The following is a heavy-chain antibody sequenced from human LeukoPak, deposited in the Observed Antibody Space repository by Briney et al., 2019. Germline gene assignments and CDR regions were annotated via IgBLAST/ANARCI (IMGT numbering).Heavy chain of an antibody. CDR1: GGSTTTSTYY. D-gene: IGHD2-2*01. Sequence: SETLSLTCSVSGGSTTTSTYYWGWIRQPPGKGLEWIGSIYYSGSTYYNPSLKSRVTISADTSKSQFSLKLSSVTAADTAVYYCARHWGRYCSSTSCSVYYFDHWGQGTLVTVSS. J-gene: IGHJ4*02. CDR3: ARHWGRYCSSTSCSVYYFDH. V-gene: IGHV4-39*01. CDR2: IYYSGST.